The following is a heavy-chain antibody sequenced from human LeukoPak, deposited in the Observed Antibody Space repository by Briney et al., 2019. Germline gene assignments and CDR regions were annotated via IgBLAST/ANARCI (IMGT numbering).Heavy chain of an antibody. V-gene: IGHV3-23*01. CDR1: GFTFSSYA. CDR3: AKELWFGELLPSWFDP. Sequence: GGSLRLSCAASGFTFSSYAMSWVRQAPGKGLEWVSAISGSGGSPYYADSVKGRFPISRDNSKNTLYLQMNSLRAEDTAVYYCAKELWFGELLPSWFDPWGQGTLVTVSS. J-gene: IGHJ5*02. D-gene: IGHD3-10*01. CDR2: ISGSGGSP.